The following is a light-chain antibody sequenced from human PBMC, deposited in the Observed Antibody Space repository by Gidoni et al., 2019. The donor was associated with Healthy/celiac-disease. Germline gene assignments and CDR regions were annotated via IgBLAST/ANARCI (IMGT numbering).Light chain of an antibody. CDR1: SSNIGSNY. Sequence: QSVLTQPPSASGTPGQRVTSSCSGSSSNIGSNYVYWYQQLPGTAPKLLIYRNNQRPSGVPDRSSGSKSGTSASLAISGLRSEDEADYYCAAWDDSLSGPMFGGGTKLTVL. V-gene: IGLV1-47*01. CDR3: AAWDDSLSGPM. CDR2: RNN. J-gene: IGLJ3*02.